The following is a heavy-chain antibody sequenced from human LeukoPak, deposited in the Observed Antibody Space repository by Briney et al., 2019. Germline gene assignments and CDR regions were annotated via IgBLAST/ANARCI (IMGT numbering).Heavy chain of an antibody. D-gene: IGHD3-16*01. CDR1: GFTFSNYG. J-gene: IGHJ4*02. CDR2: IWYDGSDK. V-gene: IGHV3-33*01. Sequence: GGSLRLSCAASGFTFSNYGVHWVRQAPGKGLEWVAVIWYDGSDKYHADSVKGRFTISRDNSKNTLYLQMNSLRVEDTAVYYCARPVVLGAYLRGAYYFDSWGQGTLVTVSS. CDR3: ARPVVLGAYLRGAYYFDS.